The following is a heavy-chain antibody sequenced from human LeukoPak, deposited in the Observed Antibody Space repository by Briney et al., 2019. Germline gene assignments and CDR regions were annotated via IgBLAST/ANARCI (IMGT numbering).Heavy chain of an antibody. J-gene: IGHJ4*02. Sequence: GRSLRLSCAASGFTFSSYRLDWVHQAPGKGLEWVSSISSSSSYIYYADSVKGRFTISRDNAKNSLYLQMNSLRAEDTAVYYCARVEYYYNSGSSLHWVGFDYWGQGTLVTVSS. V-gene: IGHV3-21*01. CDR1: GFTFSSYR. D-gene: IGHD3-10*01. CDR2: ISSSSSYI. CDR3: ARVEYYYNSGSSLHWVGFDY.